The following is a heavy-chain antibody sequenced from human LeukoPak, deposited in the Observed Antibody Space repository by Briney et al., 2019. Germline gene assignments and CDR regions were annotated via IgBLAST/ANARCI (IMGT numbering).Heavy chain of an antibody. Sequence: ASVKVSCKASGYTFTGYYMHWVRQAPGQGLEWMGWINPNSGGTNYAQKFQGRVTMTRDTSISTAYMELSRLRSDDTAVYYCARDRRIVGATKDAFDIWGQGTMVTVSS. J-gene: IGHJ3*02. V-gene: IGHV1-2*02. CDR3: ARDRRIVGATKDAFDI. CDR1: GYTFTGYY. D-gene: IGHD1-26*01. CDR2: INPNSGGT.